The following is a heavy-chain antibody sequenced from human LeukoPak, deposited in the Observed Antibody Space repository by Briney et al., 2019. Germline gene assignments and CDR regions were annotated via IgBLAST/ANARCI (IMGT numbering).Heavy chain of an antibody. D-gene: IGHD5-18*01. Sequence: GGSLRLSCAASGFTFSSYTMNWVRQAPGKGLEWVSLISSSSSYIFYADSVKGRFTISRDNAKKSLYLQMNSLRAEDTAVYYCARDSAWGYSYGSRYYFDYWGQGTLVTVSS. CDR3: ARDSAWGYSYGSRYYFDY. CDR2: ISSSSSYI. J-gene: IGHJ4*02. CDR1: GFTFSSYT. V-gene: IGHV3-21*01.